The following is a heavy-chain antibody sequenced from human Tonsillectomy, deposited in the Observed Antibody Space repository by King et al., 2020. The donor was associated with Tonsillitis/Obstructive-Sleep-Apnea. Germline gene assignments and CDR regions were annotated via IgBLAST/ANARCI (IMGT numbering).Heavy chain of an antibody. J-gene: IGHJ4*02. D-gene: IGHD2-8*01. CDR1: AFNFSHST. CDR3: LGLYCTNGVCYDF. Sequence: VQLVESGGGLVQPGGSLKLSCAASAFNFSHSTVHWVRQASGKGLDGVGRIRNKARNYATAYYVSQKGRFTLSRDDSENTADLQIQSLKTEDTAVYYFLGLYCTNGVCYDFWGQGTLGTVSS. V-gene: IGHV3-73*02. CDR2: IRNKARNYAT.